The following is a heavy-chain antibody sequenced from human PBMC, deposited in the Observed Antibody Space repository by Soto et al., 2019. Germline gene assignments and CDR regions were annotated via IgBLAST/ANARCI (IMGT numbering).Heavy chain of an antibody. V-gene: IGHV1-69*01. Sequence: QVQLVQSGAEVKKPGSSVKVSCKASGGTFSSYAISWVRQAPGQGLEWMGGIIPIFGTANYAQKFQGRVTITADESTSTAYMELSSLRAEDKAVYYCARYPGQQWLGQRNCYSYGMDVWGQGTTVNGSS. CDR3: ARYPGQQWLGQRNCYSYGMDV. D-gene: IGHD6-19*01. J-gene: IGHJ6*02. CDR1: GGTFSSYA. CDR2: IIPIFGTA.